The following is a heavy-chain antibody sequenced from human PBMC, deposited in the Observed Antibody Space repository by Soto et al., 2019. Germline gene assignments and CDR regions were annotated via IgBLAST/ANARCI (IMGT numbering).Heavy chain of an antibody. CDR2: ISAYNGNT. V-gene: IGHV1-18*01. CDR3: AREGLSYDILTGYFGHYYYYYCMDV. CDR1: GYTFTSYG. Sequence: ASVKASCKASGYTFTSYGISWVRQAPGQGLEWMGWISAYNGNTNYAQKLQGRVTMTTDTSTSTAYMELRSLRSDDTAVYYCAREGLSYDILTGYFGHYYYYYCMDVWGQGTTVTVSS. J-gene: IGHJ6*02. D-gene: IGHD3-9*01.